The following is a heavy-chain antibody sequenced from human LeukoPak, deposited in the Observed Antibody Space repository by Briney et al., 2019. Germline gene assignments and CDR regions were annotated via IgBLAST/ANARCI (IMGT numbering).Heavy chain of an antibody. CDR2: INPNSGGT. CDR3: ARDRYYDSSGYRY. V-gene: IGHV1-2*02. J-gene: IGHJ4*02. CDR1: VYTFTGYY. Sequence: ASVNVSCKASVYTFTGYYMHWVRQAPGQGLEWMGWINPNSGGTNYAQKFQGRVTMTRDTSISTAYMELSRLRSDDTAVYYCARDRYYDSSGYRYWGQGTLVTVSS. D-gene: IGHD3-22*01.